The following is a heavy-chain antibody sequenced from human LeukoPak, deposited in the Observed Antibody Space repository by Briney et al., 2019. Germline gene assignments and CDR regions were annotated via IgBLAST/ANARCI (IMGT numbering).Heavy chain of an antibody. D-gene: IGHD2-2*01. Sequence: SQTLSLTCAISGDSVSSNSAAWNWIRQSPSRGLEWLGRTYYRSKWYNNYAISVKSRITINPDTSKNQFSLQLNSVTPEDTAVYDCARDFCSSSNCPNNWIDPWGQGTLVTVSS. CDR3: ARDFCSSSNCPNNWIDP. V-gene: IGHV6-1*01. J-gene: IGHJ5*02. CDR1: GDSVSSNSAA. CDR2: TYYRSKWYN.